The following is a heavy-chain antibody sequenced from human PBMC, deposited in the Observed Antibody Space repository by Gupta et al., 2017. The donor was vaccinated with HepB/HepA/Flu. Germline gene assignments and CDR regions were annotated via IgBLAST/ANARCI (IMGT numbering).Heavy chain of an antibody. CDR1: GFTLSSYS. V-gene: IGHV3-48*02. CDR2: ISSSSSTI. J-gene: IGHJ2*01. D-gene: IGHD6-6*01. CDR3: ARDVGEAAARRDWYFDL. Sequence: VQLVEPGGGLVQLGGSLRLPCAASGFTLSSYSMNWARMPPEKGLEWVSDISSSSSTIYYADSVKGRFTISRDNAKNSLYLQMNSVRDEDTAVYYCARDVGEAAARRDWYFDLWGRGTLVTVSS.